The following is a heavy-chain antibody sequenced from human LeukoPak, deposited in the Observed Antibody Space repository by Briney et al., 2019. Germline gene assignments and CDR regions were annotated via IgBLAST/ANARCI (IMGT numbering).Heavy chain of an antibody. Sequence: PETLSLTCTVSGGSISSYYWSWIRQPAGEGLEWIGRIYTSGSTNYNPSLKSRVTMSVDTSKNQFSLKLSSVTAADTAVYYCARGKQVGATNFHYYGMDVWGQGTTVTVS. CDR3: ARGKQVGATNFHYYGMDV. CDR2: IYTSGST. CDR1: GGSISSYY. D-gene: IGHD1-26*01. J-gene: IGHJ6*02. V-gene: IGHV4-4*07.